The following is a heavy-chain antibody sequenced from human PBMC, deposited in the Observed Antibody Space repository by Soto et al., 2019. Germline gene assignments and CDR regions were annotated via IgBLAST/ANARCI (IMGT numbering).Heavy chain of an antibody. CDR2: LNSDGSSR. V-gene: IGHV3-74*01. J-gene: IGHJ6*02. CDR1: GFTFSSYA. CDR3: ARGLENYYAMDV. Sequence: GGSLRLSCVASGFTFSSYAMSWVRQAPGKGLVWVSRLNSDGSSRYYGDSMKGRFTISRDNAENTVYLQINSLRDEDTAVYYCARGLENYYAMDVWGQGTTVTVSS.